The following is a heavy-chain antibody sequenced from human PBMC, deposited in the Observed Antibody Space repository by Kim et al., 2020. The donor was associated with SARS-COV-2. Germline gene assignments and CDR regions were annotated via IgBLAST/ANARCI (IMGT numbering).Heavy chain of an antibody. V-gene: IGHV3-48*02. D-gene: IGHD3-16*01. J-gene: IGHJ4*02. CDR1: GFTLSSYN. Sequence: GGSLRLSCAASGFTLSSYNMNWVRQAPGKGLEWVSYISSSGTINYADSVKGRFTISRDNAKNSLYLQMNSLRDEDTAVYYCARRRGEFWGQGTLVTVSS. CDR2: ISSSGTI. CDR3: ARRRGEF.